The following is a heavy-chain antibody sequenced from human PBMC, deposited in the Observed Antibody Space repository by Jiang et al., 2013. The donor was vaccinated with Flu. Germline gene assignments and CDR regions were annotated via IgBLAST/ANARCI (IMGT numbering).Heavy chain of an antibody. CDR2: IIPILGIA. CDR3: ARDPPYSSSRDGGAFDI. D-gene: IGHD6-13*01. Sequence: GAEVKKPGSSVKVSCKASGGTFSSYTISWVRQAPGQGLEWMGRIIPILGIANYAQKFQGRVTITADKSTSTAYMELSSLRPEDTAVYYCARDPPYSSSRDGGAFDIWGQGTMVTVSS. J-gene: IGHJ3*02. CDR1: GGTFSSYT. V-gene: IGHV1-69*04.